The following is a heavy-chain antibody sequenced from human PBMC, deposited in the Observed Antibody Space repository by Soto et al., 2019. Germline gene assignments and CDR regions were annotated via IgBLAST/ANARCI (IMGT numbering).Heavy chain of an antibody. J-gene: IGHJ5*02. CDR1: GASLSDSY. CDR3: ARSRGEFDA. Sequence: SETLSLTCAVYGASLSDSYCNWLRQPPGKGLEWIGEINHSGNTNYNPSLRSRVTIPIDTSKNQLSLNLRSVSAADTAVYYCARSRGEFDAWGQGTPVTVSS. V-gene: IGHV4-34*01. CDR2: INHSGNT. D-gene: IGHD2-21*01.